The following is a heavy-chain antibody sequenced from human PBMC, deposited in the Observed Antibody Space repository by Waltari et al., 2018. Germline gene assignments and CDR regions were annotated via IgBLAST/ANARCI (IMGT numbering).Heavy chain of an antibody. CDR3: TAGLLASGGMDV. CDR2: IKSKIHGGTT. D-gene: IGHD3-3*01. Sequence: EVQLVESGGGLVKTGCSLRLSCSASGFTLSEPLLNWVRQAPGKGLEWVGRIKSKIHGGTTDFAAPVKGRFTISRDDSKNTLYLQMNSLKIEDTAVYYCTAGLLASGGMDVLGQGTTVTVSS. V-gene: IGHV3-15*01. J-gene: IGHJ6*02. CDR1: GFTLSEPL.